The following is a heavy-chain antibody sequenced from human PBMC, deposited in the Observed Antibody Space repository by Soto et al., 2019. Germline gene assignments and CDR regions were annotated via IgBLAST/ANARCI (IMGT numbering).Heavy chain of an antibody. CDR1: GYTFTSYD. CDR2: MNPNSGNT. D-gene: IGHD3-10*01. CDR3: ARGDYYGSGSYYKGGAPRNY. Sequence: QVQLVQSGAEVKKPGASVKVSCKASGYTFTSYDINWVRQATGQGLEWMGWMNPNSGNTGYAQKFQGRVTMTRNTSMSTAYMELSSLRSEDTAVYYCARGDYYGSGSYYKGGAPRNYWGQGTLVTVSS. J-gene: IGHJ4*02. V-gene: IGHV1-8*01.